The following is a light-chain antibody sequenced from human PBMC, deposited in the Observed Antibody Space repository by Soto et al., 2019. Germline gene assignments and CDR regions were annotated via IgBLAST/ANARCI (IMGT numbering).Light chain of an antibody. CDR1: QGISSA. V-gene: IGKV1-13*02. CDR2: DAS. Sequence: AIQLTQSPSSLSASVGDRVTVTCRASQGISSALAWYQQEPGKAPKLLIYDASSLQSGVPSRFSGSRSGTDFTLTISSLQPEDSATYYCQQFYSDTLTFGGGTKVEIK. CDR3: QQFYSDTLT. J-gene: IGKJ4*01.